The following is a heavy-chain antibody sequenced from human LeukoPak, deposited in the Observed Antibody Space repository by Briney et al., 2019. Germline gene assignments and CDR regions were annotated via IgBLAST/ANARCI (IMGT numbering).Heavy chain of an antibody. CDR2: IIPIFGTA. J-gene: IGHJ4*02. D-gene: IGHD1-26*01. Sequence: ASVKVSCKASGYTFTSYYMHWVRQAPGQGLEWMGGIIPIFGTANYAQKFQGRVTITADESTSTAYMELSSLRSEDTAVYYCARQSEYSGSYYAYWGQGTLVTVSS. CDR3: ARQSEYSGSYYAY. CDR1: GYTFTSYY. V-gene: IGHV1-69*13.